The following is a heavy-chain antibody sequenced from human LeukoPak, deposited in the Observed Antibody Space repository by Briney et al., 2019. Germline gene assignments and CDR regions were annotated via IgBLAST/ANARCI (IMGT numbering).Heavy chain of an antibody. J-gene: IGHJ4*02. CDR2: ISYDGSNK. CDR1: GFTFSSYG. CDR3: AKGGRRLSSYYFDY. V-gene: IGHV3-30*18. D-gene: IGHD3-16*02. Sequence: GRSLRLSCAASGFTFSSYGMHWVRQAPGKGLEWVAVISYDGSNKCYADSVKGRFTISRDNSKNTLYLQMNSLRAEDTAVYYCAKGGRRLSSYYFDYWGQGTLVTVSS.